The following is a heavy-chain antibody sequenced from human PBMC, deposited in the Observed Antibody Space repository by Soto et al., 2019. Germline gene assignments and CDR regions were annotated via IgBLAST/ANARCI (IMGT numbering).Heavy chain of an antibody. CDR3: TTDAMIRGAIPLDGMDV. CDR2: IKSKTDGGTT. Sequence: GGSLRLSCAASGFTFSNAWMNWVRQAPGKGLEWVGRIKSKTDGGTTDYGAPVKGRFTNSRDDSKNTLYLQMNSLKTEATAVDYCTTDAMIRGAIPLDGMDVWGQGTTVTVSS. D-gene: IGHD3-10*01. J-gene: IGHJ6*02. CDR1: GFTFSNAW. V-gene: IGHV3-15*07.